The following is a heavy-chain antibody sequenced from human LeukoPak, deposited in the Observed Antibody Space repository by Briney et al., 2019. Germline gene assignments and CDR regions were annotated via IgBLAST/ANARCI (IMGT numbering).Heavy chain of an antibody. Sequence: GRSLRLSCAASGFTFDDYAMHWVRQAPGKGLEWVSGISWNSGSIGYADSVKGRFTISRDNTKNSLYLQMNSLRAEDTAVFYCARDQYDTWSRRGNFDSWGQGTLVIVSS. CDR2: ISWNSGSI. CDR1: GFTFDDYA. D-gene: IGHD3-3*01. J-gene: IGHJ4*02. CDR3: ARDQYDTWSRRGNFDS. V-gene: IGHV3-9*01.